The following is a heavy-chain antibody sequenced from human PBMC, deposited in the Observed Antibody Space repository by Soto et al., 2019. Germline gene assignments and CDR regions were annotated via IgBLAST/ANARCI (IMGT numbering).Heavy chain of an antibody. CDR2: ISHDGGAK. CDR3: AKDLYGAGWYNYFDP. CDR1: GFTFSTTG. V-gene: IGHV3-30*18. J-gene: IGHJ5*02. D-gene: IGHD6-19*01. Sequence: QVRLVESGGGVVQPGRSLRLSCAASGFTFSTTGMHWVRQAPGKGLEWVAMISHDGGAKYYADSVKGRFTISRDTSNNTLYLQMNSLRPEDTAVYHCAKDLYGAGWYNYFDPWGQGTLVTVSS.